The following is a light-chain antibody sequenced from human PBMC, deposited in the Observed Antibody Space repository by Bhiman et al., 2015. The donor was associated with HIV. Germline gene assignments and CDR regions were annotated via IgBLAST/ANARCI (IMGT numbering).Light chain of an antibody. V-gene: IGLV2-14*01. CDR1: SSAVGGYNY. CDR3: SSYAGSNNFXV. J-gene: IGLJ1*01. Sequence: QSALTQPASVSGSPGQSITISCTGTSSAVGGYNYVSWYQQHPGKAPKLMIYDVSKRTSGVSNRFSGSKSGNTASLTISGLQAEDEADYYCSSYAGSNNFXVFGTGTKVTVL. CDR2: DVS.